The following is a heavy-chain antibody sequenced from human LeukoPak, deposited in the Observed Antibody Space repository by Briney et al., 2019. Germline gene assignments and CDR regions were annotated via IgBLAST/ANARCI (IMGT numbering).Heavy chain of an antibody. CDR1: GGSFSGYY. Sequence: PSETLSLTCAVYGGSFSGYYWSWIRQPPGKWLEWIGEINRSGSTNYNPSLKSRVTISVDTSKNQFSLKLSSVTAADTAVYYCARGSRWLRTFDYWGQGTLVTVSS. CDR3: ARGSRWLRTFDY. CDR2: INRSGST. D-gene: IGHD5-24*01. J-gene: IGHJ4*02. V-gene: IGHV4-34*01.